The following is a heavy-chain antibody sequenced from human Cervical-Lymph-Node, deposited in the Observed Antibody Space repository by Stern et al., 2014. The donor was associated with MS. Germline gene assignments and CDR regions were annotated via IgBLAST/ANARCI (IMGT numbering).Heavy chain of an antibody. J-gene: IGHJ4*02. CDR1: GGSISGSSSS. CDR2: IYARGGT. CDR3: ARVRSDWSGSYYYFDY. V-gene: IGHV4-61*02. D-gene: IGHD1-26*01. Sequence: VQLEESGPGLVKSSQTLSLTCTVSGGSISGSSSSWSWIRQPAGKGLEWIGRIYARGGTTYNPSLMSRVTCSVSRPKNHFPLNLGSVTAADTAVYYCARVRSDWSGSYYYFDYWGQGTLVTVSS.